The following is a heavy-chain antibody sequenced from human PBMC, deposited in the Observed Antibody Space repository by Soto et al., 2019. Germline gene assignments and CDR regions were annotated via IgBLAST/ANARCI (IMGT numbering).Heavy chain of an antibody. Sequence: LRLSCAASGFSFSTYLMSLVRQAPLKGLEWVANIKQGGNEKFYVDSVKGRFTISRDNDKKSLYLQMDSLRVEDTAVYYCVGALTYEVPYYYYGMDVWGQGTTVTVSS. CDR3: VGALTYEVPYYYYGMDV. J-gene: IGHJ6*02. CDR2: IKQGGNEK. D-gene: IGHD3-16*01. V-gene: IGHV3-7*01. CDR1: GFSFSTYL.